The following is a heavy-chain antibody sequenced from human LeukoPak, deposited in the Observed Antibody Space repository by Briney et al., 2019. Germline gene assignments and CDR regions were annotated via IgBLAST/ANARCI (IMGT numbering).Heavy chain of an antibody. V-gene: IGHV1-8*03. CDR2: MNPNSGNT. CDR1: GCTFTSYD. Sequence: GASVKVSCKASGCTFTSYDINWVRQATGQGLEWMGWMNPNSGNTGYAQKFQGRVTITRNTSISTAYMELSSLRSEDTAVYYCARGPPIVVVVAATQVLDYWGQGTLVTVSS. J-gene: IGHJ4*02. CDR3: ARGPPIVVVVAATQVLDY. D-gene: IGHD2-15*01.